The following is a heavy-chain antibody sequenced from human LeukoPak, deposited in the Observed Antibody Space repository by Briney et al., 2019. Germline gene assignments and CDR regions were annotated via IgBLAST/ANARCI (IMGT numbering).Heavy chain of an antibody. J-gene: IGHJ4*02. Sequence: GGSLRLSCTASGFTFGSFAMSWVRHAPGKGLEWVSSIAGSGGITNYADSVMGRFTISRDNSKNTLYLQMNSLRAEDTAVYYCAKDYSDILSPFDSWGQGTLVTVSS. CDR1: GFTFGSFA. D-gene: IGHD3-9*01. CDR2: IAGSGGIT. V-gene: IGHV3-23*01. CDR3: AKDYSDILSPFDS.